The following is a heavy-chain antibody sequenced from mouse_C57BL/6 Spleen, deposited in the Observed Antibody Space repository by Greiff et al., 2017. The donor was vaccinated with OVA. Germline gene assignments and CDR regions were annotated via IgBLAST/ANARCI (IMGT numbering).Heavy chain of an antibody. V-gene: IGHV1-82*01. CDR3: ARGGLDY. J-gene: IGHJ2*01. CDR2: IYPGDGDT. Sequence: QVQLQQSGPELVKPGASVKISCKASGYAFSSSWMNWVKQRPGKGLEWIGRIYPGDGDTNYNGKFKGKATLTADKSSSTAYMQLSSLTSEDSAVYFCARGGLDYWGQGTTRTVSS. CDR1: GYAFSSSW.